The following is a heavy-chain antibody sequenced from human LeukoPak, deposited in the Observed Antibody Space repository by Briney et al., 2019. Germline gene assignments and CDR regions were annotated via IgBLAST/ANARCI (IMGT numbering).Heavy chain of an antibody. CDR1: GFTFDNYG. CDR3: AKDVPAAYFDY. Sequence: GGSLRLSCAASGFTFDNYGMHWVRQAPGKGLEWVAFIRSDGSIKYYADSVKGRFTISRDISKNTLYLQVNSLRAEDTAVYFCAKDVPAAYFDYWGQGTLVTVSS. J-gene: IGHJ4*02. V-gene: IGHV3-30*02. D-gene: IGHD2-2*01. CDR2: IRSDGSIK.